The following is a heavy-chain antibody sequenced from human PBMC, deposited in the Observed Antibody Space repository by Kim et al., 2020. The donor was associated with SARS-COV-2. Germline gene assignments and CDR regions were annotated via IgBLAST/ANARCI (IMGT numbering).Heavy chain of an antibody. CDR3: AKGVGWSSNWGWDH. J-gene: IGHJ1*01. D-gene: IGHD7-27*01. V-gene: IGHV3-23*01. Sequence: SAESVQGRFTISRDTSKNTLYLQMNSLRVEDTAVYYCAKGVGWSSNWGWDHWGQGTVVTVSS.